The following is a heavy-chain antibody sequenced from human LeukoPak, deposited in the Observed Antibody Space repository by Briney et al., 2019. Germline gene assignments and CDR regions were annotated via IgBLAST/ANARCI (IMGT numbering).Heavy chain of an antibody. D-gene: IGHD4-11*01. CDR1: GGSISSYY. V-gene: IGHV4-59*01. Sequence: SETLSLTCTVSGGSISSYYWSWIRQPPGRGLEWIGYIYYSGSTNYNPSLKSRVTISVDTSKNQFSLKLSSVTAADTAVYYCAREASNYYYYGMDVWGQGTTVTVSS. CDR2: IYYSGST. CDR3: AREASNYYYYGMDV. J-gene: IGHJ6*02.